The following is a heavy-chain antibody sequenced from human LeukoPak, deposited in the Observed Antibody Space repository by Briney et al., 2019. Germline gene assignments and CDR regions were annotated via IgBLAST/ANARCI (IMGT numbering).Heavy chain of an antibody. J-gene: IGHJ4*02. CDR1: GFTFSSYG. CDR2: IRYDGSNK. Sequence: GGSLRLSCAASGFTFSSYGMHWVREAPGKGLEWVAFIRYDGSNKYYADSVKGRFTIPRDNSKNTLYLQMNSLRAEDTAVYYCAKVVVVAAATELRYWGQGTLVTVSS. V-gene: IGHV3-30*02. CDR3: AKVVVVAAATELRY. D-gene: IGHD2-2*01.